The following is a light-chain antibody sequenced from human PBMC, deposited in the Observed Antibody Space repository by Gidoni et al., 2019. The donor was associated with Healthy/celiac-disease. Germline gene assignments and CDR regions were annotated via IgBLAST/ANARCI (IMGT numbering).Light chain of an antibody. Sequence: IVLTQSPATLSLSPGDRATLSCRASQSVYTYLAWYQQKPGQAPRLLSYDASKRATGIPGRFSGSGDGTDFTLTISSLEPEDFAVYYCQQRSNWRWTFGQGTKMEIK. J-gene: IGKJ1*01. V-gene: IGKV3-11*01. CDR2: DAS. CDR3: QQRSNWRWT. CDR1: QSVYTY.